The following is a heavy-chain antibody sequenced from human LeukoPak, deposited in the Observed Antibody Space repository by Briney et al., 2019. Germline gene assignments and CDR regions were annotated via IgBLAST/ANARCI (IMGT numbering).Heavy chain of an antibody. J-gene: IGHJ6*02. CDR3: ARDIGIAVAGTLYYYYYGMDV. CDR1: GFTFSSYG. D-gene: IGHD6-19*01. Sequence: GRSLRLSCAASGFTFSSYGMHWVRQAPGKGLEWLAVIWYDGSNKYYADSVKGRFTISRDNSKNTLYLQMNSLRAEDTAVYYCARDIGIAVAGTLYYYYYGMDVWGQGTTVTVSS. V-gene: IGHV3-33*01. CDR2: IWYDGSNK.